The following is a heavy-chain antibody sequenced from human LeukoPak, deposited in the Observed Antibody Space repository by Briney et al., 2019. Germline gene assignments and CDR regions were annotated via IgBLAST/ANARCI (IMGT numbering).Heavy chain of an antibody. D-gene: IGHD1-26*01. CDR3: VTLSGKSPH. CDR2: INTNTGNP. J-gene: IGHJ4*02. V-gene: IGHV7-4-1*02. CDR1: GYTFTSYG. Sequence: ASVTVSFTASGYTFTSYGMNWVRQAPGQGLEWMGWINTNTGNPEYAQGFTGRFVFSLDTSVSTAYLQISSLKADATAVYYCVTLSGKSPHWGQGALVTVSS.